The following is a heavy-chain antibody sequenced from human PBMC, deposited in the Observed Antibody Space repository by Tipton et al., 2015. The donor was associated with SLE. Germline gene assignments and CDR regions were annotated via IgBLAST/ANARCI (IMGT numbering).Heavy chain of an antibody. Sequence: SLRLSCAASGFTFSSYAMSWVRQAPGKGLEWVSVIYSGGSSTYYADSVKGRFTISRDNSKNTLYLQMNSLRAEDTAVYYCAKRPAGSGAFDIWGQGTMVTVSS. V-gene: IGHV3-23*03. D-gene: IGHD3-10*01. CDR2: IYSGGSST. CDR1: GFTFSSYA. CDR3: AKRPAGSGAFDI. J-gene: IGHJ3*02.